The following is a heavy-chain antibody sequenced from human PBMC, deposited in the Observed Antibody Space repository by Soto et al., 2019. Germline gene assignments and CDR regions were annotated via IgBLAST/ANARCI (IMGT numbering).Heavy chain of an antibody. CDR1: GFTFSDYY. Sequence: QVQLVESGGGLVKPGGSLRLSCAASGFTFSDYYMSWIRQAPGKGLEWVSYISSSGSTIYYADSVKGRFTISRDNAKNSLYLQMNSLRAEDTAVYYCAGQVWFGELSRWPSVPFDPWGQGTLVTVSS. J-gene: IGHJ5*02. D-gene: IGHD3-10*01. V-gene: IGHV3-11*01. CDR3: AGQVWFGELSRWPSVPFDP. CDR2: ISSSGSTI.